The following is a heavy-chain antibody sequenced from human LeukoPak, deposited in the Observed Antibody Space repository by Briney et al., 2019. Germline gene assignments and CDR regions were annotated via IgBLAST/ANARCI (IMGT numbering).Heavy chain of an antibody. CDR2: IIPIVGTA. CDR3: ARDLSGYDSRSFDY. V-gene: IGHV1-69*13. CDR1: GGTFSSYA. J-gene: IGHJ4*02. Sequence: SVKVSCKASGGTFSSYAISWVRQAPGQRLEWMGGIIPIVGTANYAQKFQGRVTITADESTSTAYMELSSLRSEDTAVYYCARDLSGYDSRSFDYWGQGTLVTVSS. D-gene: IGHD5-12*01.